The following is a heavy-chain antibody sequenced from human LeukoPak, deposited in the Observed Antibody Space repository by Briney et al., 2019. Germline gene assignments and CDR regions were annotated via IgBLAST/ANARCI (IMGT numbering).Heavy chain of an antibody. CDR3: AKEKVPISMPAWYFDL. CDR1: GFTFSNYG. D-gene: IGHD2/OR15-2a*01. CDR2: IAHDGGVQ. J-gene: IGHJ2*01. Sequence: PGGSLRLSCAASGFTFSNYGMHWVRQTPGKGLEWVTVIAHDGGVQYYIDSVKGRFTISRDDSKNMLYLQMNSLRAEDTAIYYCAKEKVPISMPAWYFDLWGRGTLVTVSS. V-gene: IGHV3-30*18.